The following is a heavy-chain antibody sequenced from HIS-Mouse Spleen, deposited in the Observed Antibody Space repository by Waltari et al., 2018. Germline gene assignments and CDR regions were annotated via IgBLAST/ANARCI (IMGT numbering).Heavy chain of an antibody. CDR2: ISYNGRNK. CDR1: GFTFSSYA. J-gene: IGHJ4*02. V-gene: IGHV3-30*04. D-gene: IGHD6-19*01. Sequence: QVQLVESGGGVVQPGRSLRLSCAASGFTFSSYAMHWVRQAPGKGREWVAVISYNGRNKYYADSVKGRFTISRDNSKNTLYLQMNSLRAEDTAVYYCARDHSGWYFDYWGQGTLVTVSS. CDR3: ARDHSGWYFDY.